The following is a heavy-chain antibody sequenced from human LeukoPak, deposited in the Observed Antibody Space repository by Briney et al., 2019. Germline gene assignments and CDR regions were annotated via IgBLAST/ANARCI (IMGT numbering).Heavy chain of an antibody. Sequence: AGGSLRLSCAASGFTVSSNYMSWVRQAPGKGLEWVSVIYSGGSTYYADSVKGRFTISRDNSKNTLYLQMNSLRAEDTAVYYCGRVVGEAGHFDYWGQGTLVTVSS. CDR1: GFTVSSNY. CDR2: IYSGGST. J-gene: IGHJ4*02. CDR3: GRVVGEAGHFDY. D-gene: IGHD6-13*01. V-gene: IGHV3-53*01.